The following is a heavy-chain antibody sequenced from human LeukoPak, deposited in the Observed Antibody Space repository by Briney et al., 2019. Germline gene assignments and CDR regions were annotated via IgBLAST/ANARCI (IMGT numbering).Heavy chain of an antibody. J-gene: IGHJ4*02. Sequence: GGSLRLSCAASGFTFSDYYMGWIRQAPGKGLEWVSSISRGGNSVYYADSVRGRFTISRDNAKNSLYLEINSLRAEDTAVYYCARDQYLDCRGQGTLVTVSS. CDR2: ISRGGNSV. CDR3: ARDQYLDC. V-gene: IGHV3-11*01. CDR1: GFTFSDYY.